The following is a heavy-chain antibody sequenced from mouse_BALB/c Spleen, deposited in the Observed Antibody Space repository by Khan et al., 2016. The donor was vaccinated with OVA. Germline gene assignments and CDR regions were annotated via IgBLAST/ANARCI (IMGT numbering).Heavy chain of an antibody. J-gene: IGHJ4*01. CDR1: GFNFSSYA. D-gene: IGHD2-2*01. Sequence: EVQLQESGGGLVKPGGSLKLSCSASGFNFSSYAMPWVRQTPEKRLELVATISSGGHYTFYPHSVKGRFTISRDNARNTLYLQLSSLRSEDTAMYYCARSLVDYHAMDYWGQGTSVTVSS. V-gene: IGHV5-9-3*01. CDR2: ISSGGHYT. CDR3: ARSLVDYHAMDY.